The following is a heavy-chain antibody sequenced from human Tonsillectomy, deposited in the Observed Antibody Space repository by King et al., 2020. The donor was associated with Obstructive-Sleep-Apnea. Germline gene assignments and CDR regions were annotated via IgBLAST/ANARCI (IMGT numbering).Heavy chain of an antibody. Sequence: DVQLVESGGGLVKPGGSLRLSCAASGFIFSNAWMSWVRQAPGKGLEWVGRIKSKTDGGTTDYAAPVKGRFTISRDDSKDTLYLQVNSLKTDDTAVYYCSTWREPLGYWGQRTLVTVSS. CDR1: GFIFSNAW. J-gene: IGHJ4*02. CDR2: IKSKTDGGTT. CDR3: STWREPLGY. V-gene: IGHV3-15*01. D-gene: IGHD1-26*01.